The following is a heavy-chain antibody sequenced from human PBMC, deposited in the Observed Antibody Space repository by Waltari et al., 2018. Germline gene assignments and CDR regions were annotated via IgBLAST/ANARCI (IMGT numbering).Heavy chain of an antibody. J-gene: IGHJ5*02. CDR2: IYYSGST. D-gene: IGHD3-16*01. CDR3: ARWRPGGDDGEVYNWFDP. Sequence: QVQLQESGPGLVKPSETLSLTCSVSGGSISSYYWSWIRPPPGKGLEWIGYIYYSGSTNYNPSLESRVTISVNTSKNQFSLNLSSVTAADTAVYYCARWRPGGDDGEVYNWFDPWGQGTLVTVSS. CDR1: GGSISSYY. V-gene: IGHV4-59*01.